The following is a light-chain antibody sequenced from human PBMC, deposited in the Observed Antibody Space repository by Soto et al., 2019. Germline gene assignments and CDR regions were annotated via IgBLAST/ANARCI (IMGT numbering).Light chain of an antibody. CDR2: KAS. V-gene: IGKV1-5*03. CDR1: QSISSW. CDR3: QQYNSYRT. J-gene: IGKJ1*01. Sequence: DIQMTQSPSTLSASVGDRVTNTCRASQSISSWLAWYQQKPGKAPKLLIYKASSLESGVPSRFSGSGSGTEFTLTISSLQPDDFATYYCQQYNSYRTFGQGTKVHIK.